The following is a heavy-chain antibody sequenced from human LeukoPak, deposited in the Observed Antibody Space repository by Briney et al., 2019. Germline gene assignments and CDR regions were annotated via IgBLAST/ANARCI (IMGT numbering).Heavy chain of an antibody. V-gene: IGHV3-9*01. D-gene: IGHD6-13*01. J-gene: IGHJ6*02. Sequence: LVRSLRLSCPASRFTFGDYAMHWVRQAPGKGLEWGSGITWKSNNIDYADSVKSRFTSSRDNAKNSLYLQMNSLRTEDTALYYCARDRAGYFYAMDVWGQGTSVTVSS. CDR1: RFTFGDYA. CDR3: ARDRAGYFYAMDV. CDR2: ITWKSNNI.